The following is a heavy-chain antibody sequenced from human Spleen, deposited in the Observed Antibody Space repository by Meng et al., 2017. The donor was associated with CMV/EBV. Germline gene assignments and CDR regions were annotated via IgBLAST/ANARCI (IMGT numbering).Heavy chain of an antibody. CDR2: INPNSGGT. CDR3: ARGAEYCSSTSCYSGGGWFDP. CDR1: GYY. Sequence: GYYMHWLRQAPGQGLAWMGWINPNSGGTNYAQKFQGRVTMTRDTSISTAYMELSRLRSDDTAVYYCARGAEYCSSTSCYSGGGWFDPWGQGTLVTVSS. J-gene: IGHJ5*02. V-gene: IGHV1-2*02. D-gene: IGHD2-2*02.